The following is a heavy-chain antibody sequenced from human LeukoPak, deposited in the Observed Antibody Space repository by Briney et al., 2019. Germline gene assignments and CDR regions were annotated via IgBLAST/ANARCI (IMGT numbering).Heavy chain of an antibody. D-gene: IGHD3-10*01. J-gene: IGHJ4*02. CDR3: ARESGSGSPLYYFDY. Sequence: SSGTLSLTCAVSGAFITNSHWWSWARQPPGKGLEWIGEIYHSGTTNYNPSLQSRVTISVDTSKNQFSLKVSSVTAADTAVYYCARESGSGSPLYYFDYWGQGTLVTVSS. CDR2: IYHSGTT. V-gene: IGHV4-4*02. CDR1: GAFITNSHW.